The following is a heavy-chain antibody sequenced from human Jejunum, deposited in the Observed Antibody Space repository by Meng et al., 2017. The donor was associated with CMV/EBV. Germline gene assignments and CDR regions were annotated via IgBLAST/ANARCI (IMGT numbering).Heavy chain of an antibody. CDR3: EEFEVG. V-gene: IGHV3-74*01. D-gene: IGHD1-26*01. CDR2: INAGGSNT. CDR1: GGTFSGHS. Sequence: SCADPGGTFSGHSMHWVRQRPGKGLEWGSGINAGGSNTFYADSGKSRFNISRENVNNMLYLQMNSLSAEDTAVYYCEEFEVGWGQGTLVTVSS. J-gene: IGHJ4*02.